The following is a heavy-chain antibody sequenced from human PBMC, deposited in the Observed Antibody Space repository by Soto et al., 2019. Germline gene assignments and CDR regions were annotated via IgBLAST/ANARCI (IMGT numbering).Heavy chain of an antibody. V-gene: IGHV1-69*06. D-gene: IGHD1-26*01. CDR3: AAHNSVVGATPMNY. Sequence: QVQLVQSGAEVKKPGSSVKVSCKASGGTFSSYAISWVRQAPGQGLEWMGGIIPIFGTANYAQKFQGRVTITADKSTSTAYMELSSLRSEDTAVYYGAAHNSVVGATPMNYWGQGTLVTVSS. CDR1: GGTFSSYA. J-gene: IGHJ4*02. CDR2: IIPIFGTA.